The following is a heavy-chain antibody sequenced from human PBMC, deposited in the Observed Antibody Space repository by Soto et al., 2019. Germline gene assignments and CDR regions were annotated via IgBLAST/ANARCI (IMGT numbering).Heavy chain of an antibody. CDR3: ARDGRGPITMVRGGSYYYYGMDV. CDR1: GFTFSSYA. J-gene: IGHJ6*02. CDR2: ISYDGSNK. D-gene: IGHD3-10*01. V-gene: IGHV3-30-3*01. Sequence: GGSLRLSCAASGFTFSSYAMHWVRQAPGKGLEWVAVISYDGSNKYYADSVKGRFTISRDNSKNTLYLQMNSLRAEDTAVYYCARDGRGPITMVRGGSYYYYGMDVWSQGTTVTVSS.